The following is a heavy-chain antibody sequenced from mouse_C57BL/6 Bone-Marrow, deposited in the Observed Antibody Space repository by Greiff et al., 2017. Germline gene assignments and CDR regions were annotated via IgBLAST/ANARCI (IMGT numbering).Heavy chain of an antibody. CDR1: GYAFSSSW. CDR3: ARRGGLRRDFDV. CDR2: IYPGDGDT. J-gene: IGHJ1*03. Sequence: VHRVESGPELVKPGASVKISCKASGYAFSSSWMNWVKQRPGKGLEWIGRIYPGDGDTNYNGKFKGKATLTADKSSSTAYMQLSSLTSEDSAVYFCARRGGLRRDFDVWGTGTAVTVSS. D-gene: IGHD2-4*01. V-gene: IGHV1-82*01.